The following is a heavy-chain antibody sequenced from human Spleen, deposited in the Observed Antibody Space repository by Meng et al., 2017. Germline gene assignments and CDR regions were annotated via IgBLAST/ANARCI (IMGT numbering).Heavy chain of an antibody. D-gene: IGHD2-15*01. V-gene: IGHV4-31*03. Sequence: SETLSLTCTVSGGFISSGGYYWSWIRQHPGKGLEWIGYIYYSGSTYYNPSLNSRVTISVDTSKNQFSLKLSTVTAADTAVYYCARDQGVVAARHYYGMDVWGQGNTVTVSS. CDR3: ARDQGVVAARHYYGMDV. CDR1: GGFISSGGYY. CDR2: IYYSGST. J-gene: IGHJ6*02.